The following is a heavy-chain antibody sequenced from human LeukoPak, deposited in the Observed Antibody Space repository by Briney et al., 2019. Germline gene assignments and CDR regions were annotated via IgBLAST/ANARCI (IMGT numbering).Heavy chain of an antibody. CDR1: GDSVSSNSAA. CDR3: ARGLAAAGIGYFEE. D-gene: IGHD6-13*01. Sequence: SQILSLTCALSGDSVSSNSAAWNWIRQSPSSGPVWLGRTYYRCKWYNDYAVSVKSRITINPHTSKNQFSLQLNSVTPEDTAVYYCARGLAAAGIGYFEEWGQGTLVTVST. V-gene: IGHV6-1*01. CDR2: TYYRCKWYN. J-gene: IGHJ4*02.